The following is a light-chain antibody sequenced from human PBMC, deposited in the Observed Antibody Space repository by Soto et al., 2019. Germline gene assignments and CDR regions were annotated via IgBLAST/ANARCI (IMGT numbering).Light chain of an antibody. J-gene: IGKJ3*01. CDR3: QQAHSFPPG. Sequence: IPMNQSPSSVSASVGDSVTITCRARQGISTWLAWYQQKPGKAPKLLIYAVSSLQSGVPSRFSGSGSGTDFTLTISSLQSEDSATYYGQQAHSFPPGFGPGTRVDI. V-gene: IGKV1D-12*01. CDR2: AVS. CDR1: QGISTW.